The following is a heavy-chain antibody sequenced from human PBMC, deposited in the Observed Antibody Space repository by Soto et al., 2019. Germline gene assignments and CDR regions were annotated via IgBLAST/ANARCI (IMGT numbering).Heavy chain of an antibody. V-gene: IGHV3-66*01. J-gene: IGHJ3*02. CDR1: GFTVSSNY. CDR2: IYSGGST. Sequence: EVQLVESGGGLVQPGGSLRLSCAASGFTVSSNYMSWVRQAPGKGLEWVSVIYSGGSTYYADSVKGRFTISRDNSKNTLYLQMNSLRAEDTAVYYYAREDGYRGGDAFDIWGQGTMVTVSS. D-gene: IGHD5-12*01. CDR3: AREDGYRGGDAFDI.